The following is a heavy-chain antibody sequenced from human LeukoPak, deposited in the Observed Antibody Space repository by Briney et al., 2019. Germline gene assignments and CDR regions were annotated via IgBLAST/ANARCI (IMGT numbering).Heavy chain of an antibody. D-gene: IGHD1-26*01. CDR2: IYT. V-gene: IGHV4-61*02. CDR1: GGSISSNNYY. J-gene: IGHJ5*02. Sequence: KSSQTLSLTCTVSGGSISSNNYYWNWIRQPTGKGLEWIGRIYTSGSTSGSTNYNPSLKSRVTISVDTSKNQFSLKLSSVTAADTAVYYCARDSGIRRIVGAPTWFDPWGQGTLVTVSS. CDR3: ARDSGIRRIVGAPTWFDP.